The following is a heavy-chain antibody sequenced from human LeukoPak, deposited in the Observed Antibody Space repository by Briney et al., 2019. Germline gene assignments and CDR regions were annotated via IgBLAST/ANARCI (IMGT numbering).Heavy chain of an antibody. V-gene: IGHV3-9*01. CDR1: GFTFDDYA. Sequence: GRSLRLSCAASGFTFDDYAMHWVRQAPGKGLEWVSGISWNSGSIGYADSVKGRFTISRDNAKNSLYLQMNSLRAEDTALYYCAKTDVDTAEYFDYWGQGTLVTVSS. CDR2: ISWNSGSI. CDR3: AKTDVDTAEYFDY. J-gene: IGHJ4*02. D-gene: IGHD5-18*01.